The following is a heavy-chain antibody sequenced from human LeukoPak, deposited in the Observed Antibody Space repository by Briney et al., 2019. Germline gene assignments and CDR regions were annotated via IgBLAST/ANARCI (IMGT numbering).Heavy chain of an antibody. CDR2: INPSGGST. Sequence: ASVKVSCKASGYTFTSYYMHWARQAPGQGLEWMGIINPSGGSTSYAQKFQGRVTMTRDTSTSTVYMELSSLRSEDTAVYYCARDDFGRHYYDSSGYYDYWGQGTLVTVSS. D-gene: IGHD3-22*01. J-gene: IGHJ4*02. CDR3: ARDDFGRHYYDSSGYYDY. CDR1: GYTFTSYY. V-gene: IGHV1-46*01.